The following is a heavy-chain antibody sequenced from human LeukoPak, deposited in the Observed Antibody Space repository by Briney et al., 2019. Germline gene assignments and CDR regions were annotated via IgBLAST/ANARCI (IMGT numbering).Heavy chain of an antibody. V-gene: IGHV3-43*02. CDR2: ISGGGGST. J-gene: IGHJ4*02. CDR1: GFTFDNHA. Sequence: PGGSLRLSCAASGFTFDNHAMHWVRQAPGKGLEWVSLISGGGGSTSYADSVKGRFTISRDNSKGSLYLQMNSLRTEDTALYYCAKVLGSSSWYSLGYWGQGTLVTVSS. CDR3: AKVLGSSSWYSLGY. D-gene: IGHD6-13*01.